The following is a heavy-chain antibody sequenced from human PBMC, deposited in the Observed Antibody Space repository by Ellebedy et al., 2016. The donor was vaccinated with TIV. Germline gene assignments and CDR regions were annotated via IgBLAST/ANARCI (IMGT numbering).Heavy chain of an antibody. J-gene: IGHJ4*02. CDR3: AAPSRDYVWDGDY. CDR2: VYYGGST. CDR1: GASFSSSTYY. D-gene: IGHD3-16*01. V-gene: IGHV4-39*07. Sequence: SETLSLTCAVSGASFSSSTYYWGWIRQPPGKGLEWIGSVYYGGSTYYNPSLRSRLTISIDTSKNQFSLKVKSVTAADTAVYYWAAPSRDYVWDGDYWGQGALVTVSS.